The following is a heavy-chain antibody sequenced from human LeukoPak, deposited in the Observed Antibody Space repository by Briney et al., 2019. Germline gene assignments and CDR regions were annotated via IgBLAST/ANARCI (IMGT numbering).Heavy chain of an antibody. Sequence: SETLSLTRTVSGGSISSYYWSWIRQPAGKGLEWIGRIYTSGSTNYNPSLKSRVTMSVDTSKNQFSLKLSSVTAADTAVYYCAGINSLSYYYYGMDVWGQGTTVTVSS. CDR2: IYTSGST. V-gene: IGHV4-4*07. CDR1: GGSISSYY. J-gene: IGHJ6*02. D-gene: IGHD2-21*01. CDR3: AGINSLSYYYYGMDV.